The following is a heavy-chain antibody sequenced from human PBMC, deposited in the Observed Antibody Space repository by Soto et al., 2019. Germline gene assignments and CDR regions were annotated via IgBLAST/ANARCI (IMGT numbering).Heavy chain of an antibody. Sequence: ASVKVSCKVSGYTLTELSVHWVRQAPGKGLEWMGGFDPEDGETIYAQKFQGRVTMTEDTSTDTAYMELSSLRSEDTAVYYCATVGRSSGWYDDWFDPWGQGTLVTVSS. CDR2: FDPEDGET. CDR1: GYTLTELS. CDR3: ATVGRSSGWYDDWFDP. V-gene: IGHV1-24*01. D-gene: IGHD6-19*01. J-gene: IGHJ5*02.